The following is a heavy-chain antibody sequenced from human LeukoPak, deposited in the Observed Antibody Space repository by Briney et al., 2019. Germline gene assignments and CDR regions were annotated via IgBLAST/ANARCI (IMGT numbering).Heavy chain of an antibody. CDR1: GFTFSSYW. J-gene: IGHJ4*02. V-gene: IGHV3-74*01. CDR3: AGDQGDSYFDS. D-gene: IGHD3-3*01. CDR2: IKSDGDST. Sequence: GGSLRLSCAASGFTFSSYWMHWVRQAPGKELVWVSRIKSDGDSTNYGDSGKGRFTISRDNAKNTLYLQLSSLRAEDTAVYYCAGDQGDSYFDSWGQGTLVTVSS.